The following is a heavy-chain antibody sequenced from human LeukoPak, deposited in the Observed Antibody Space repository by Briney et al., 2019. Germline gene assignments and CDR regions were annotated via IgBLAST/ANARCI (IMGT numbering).Heavy chain of an antibody. V-gene: IGHV4-34*10. CDR3: ARLFPSYDYVWGSYRINAFDI. Sequence: SETLSLTCAVYGGSFSGYFWTWIRQAPGEGLEWVGEISDSGNINYNPSLKSRVSMSVDTSKNQFSLKLSSVTAADTAVYYCARLFPSYDYVWGSYRINAFDIWGQGTMVTVSS. CDR1: GGSFSGYF. J-gene: IGHJ3*02. D-gene: IGHD3-16*02. CDR2: ISDSGNI.